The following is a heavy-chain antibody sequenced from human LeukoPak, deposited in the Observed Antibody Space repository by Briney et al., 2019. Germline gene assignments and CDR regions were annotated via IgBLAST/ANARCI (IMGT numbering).Heavy chain of an antibody. J-gene: IGHJ4*02. CDR2: MYYSGST. D-gene: IGHD2-15*01. CDR3: ARLYGSTLYFDY. CDR1: GGSIGSSSYH. V-gene: IGHV4-39*01. Sequence: PSETLSLTCTVSGGSIGSSSYHWGWIRQPPGKGLEWIGNMYYSGSTYYNPSLKSRVTLSVDTSKNQFSLKMSSVSAADTALYYCARLYGSTLYFDYWGQGTLVTVSP.